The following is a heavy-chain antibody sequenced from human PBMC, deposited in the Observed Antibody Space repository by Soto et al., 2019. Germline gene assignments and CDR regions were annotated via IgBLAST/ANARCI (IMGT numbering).Heavy chain of an antibody. CDR2: IYTSGST. CDR3: ARDYYDFWSTPNYYYYGMDV. D-gene: IGHD3-3*01. V-gene: IGHV4-4*07. Sequence: SETLSHTCTVSGGSISSYYWSWTRQPAGKGLEWIGRIYTSGSTNYNPSLKSRVTMSVDTSKNQFSLKLSSVTAADTAVYYCARDYYDFWSTPNYYYYGMDVWGQGTTVTVSS. CDR1: GGSISSYY. J-gene: IGHJ6*02.